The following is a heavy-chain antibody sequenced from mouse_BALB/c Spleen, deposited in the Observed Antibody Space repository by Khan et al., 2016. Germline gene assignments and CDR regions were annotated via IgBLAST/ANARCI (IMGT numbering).Heavy chain of an antibody. CDR2: ICYSGRT. CDR1: GYSITSDYA. J-gene: IGHJ4*01. Sequence: EVQLVESGPGLVKPSQSLSLTCTVTGYSITSDYAWSCIRQFPGNKLEWMGYICYSGRTNYTPSLKSRIVITRATSRNQFFLQLTSVTADDTATYYCTRWVRGAVDYWSQGTSVTVSS. CDR3: TRWVRGAVDY. V-gene: IGHV3-2*02.